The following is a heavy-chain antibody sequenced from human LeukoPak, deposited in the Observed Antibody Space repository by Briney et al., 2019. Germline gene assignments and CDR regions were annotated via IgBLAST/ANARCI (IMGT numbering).Heavy chain of an antibody. CDR2: ISGNNGDT. Sequence: ASVKVSCKASGYTFTSYGISWVRQAPGHGLEWLGWISGNNGDTDYAQKFQGRVTMTTDTSTNTAYMDLTSLRSDDTAVYYCARGLEFRVLTYSSLGFVDYWGQGTLVTVSS. CDR3: ARGLEFRVLTYSSLGFVDY. D-gene: IGHD6-19*01. J-gene: IGHJ4*02. CDR1: GYTFTSYG. V-gene: IGHV1-18*01.